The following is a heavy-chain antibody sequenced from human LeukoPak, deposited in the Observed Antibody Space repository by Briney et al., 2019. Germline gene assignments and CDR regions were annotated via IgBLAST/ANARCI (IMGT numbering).Heavy chain of an antibody. CDR3: ARDRGAVAATWFHY. V-gene: IGHV3-11*05. Sequence: PGGSLRLSCAASGFTFSYYYMSCVRQAPGKGLEWVSCIGSSSTYTNYADSVKGRFTISRDNAKNSLYLQMDGLRADDTAVYYCARDRGAVAATWFHYWGQGTLVTVSS. CDR1: GFTFSYYY. J-gene: IGHJ4*02. D-gene: IGHD6-19*01. CDR2: IGSSSTYT.